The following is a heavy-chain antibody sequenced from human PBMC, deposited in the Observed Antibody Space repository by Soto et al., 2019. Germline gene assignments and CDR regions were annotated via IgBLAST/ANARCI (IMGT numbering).Heavy chain of an antibody. D-gene: IGHD6-13*01. CDR3: ARDQTGITTAGGGRIDR. Sequence: QVQLVESGGGVVQPGRSLRLSCAASGFTFSTHAMHWVRQAPGKGLECVAIVSFDGSNKYYADSVKGRFTISRETSKNPLYLQMSRLTPEDTAFYYCARDQTGITTAGGGRIDRWGQGTLVNVS. CDR2: VSFDGSNK. J-gene: IGHJ5*02. V-gene: IGHV3-30-3*01. CDR1: GFTFSTHA.